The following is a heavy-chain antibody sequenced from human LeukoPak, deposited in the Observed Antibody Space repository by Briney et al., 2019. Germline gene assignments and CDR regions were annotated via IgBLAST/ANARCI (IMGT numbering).Heavy chain of an antibody. D-gene: IGHD4-17*01. Sequence: GGSPRLSCAASGFTFSSYAMSWVRQAPGKGLEWVSAISGSGGSTYYADSVKGRFTISRDNSKNTLYLQMNSLRAEDTAVYYCAKLPPSRTVTTRGGYYYGMDVWGQGTTVTVSS. CDR1: GFTFSSYA. CDR2: ISGSGGST. CDR3: AKLPPSRTVTTRGGYYYGMDV. V-gene: IGHV3-23*01. J-gene: IGHJ6*02.